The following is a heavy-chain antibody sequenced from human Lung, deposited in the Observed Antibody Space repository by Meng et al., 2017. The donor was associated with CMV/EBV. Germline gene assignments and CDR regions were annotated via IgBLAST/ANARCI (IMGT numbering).Heavy chain of an antibody. V-gene: IGHV1-2*02. CDR2: INPNSGGT. D-gene: IGHD3-3*01. CDR1: GYTFTGYY. CDR3: ARGMDVLLCLEWLLPDF. J-gene: IGHJ4*02. Sequence: QVQLVQSGAEVKKPXXSVKVSCKASGYTFTGYYMHWVRQAPGQGLEWMGWINPNSGGTNYAQKFQGRVTMTRDTSIITAYMELSMLRSDDTAVYYCARGMDVLLCLEWLLPDFWAQGTLVTVSS.